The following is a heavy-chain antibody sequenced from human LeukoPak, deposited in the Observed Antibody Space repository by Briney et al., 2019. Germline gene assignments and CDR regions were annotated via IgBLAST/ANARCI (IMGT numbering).Heavy chain of an antibody. Sequence: SETLSLTCTVSGVSISSSNSYWGWIRQPPGKGLEWIGRIYISGSTNYNPSLKSRVTMSVDTSKNQFSLKLSSVTAADTAVYYCARVSPRDSSGSAYYYYMDVWGKGTTVTVSS. CDR1: GVSISSSNSY. CDR3: ARVSPRDSSGSAYYYYMDV. J-gene: IGHJ6*03. V-gene: IGHV4-39*07. D-gene: IGHD3-22*01. CDR2: IYISGST.